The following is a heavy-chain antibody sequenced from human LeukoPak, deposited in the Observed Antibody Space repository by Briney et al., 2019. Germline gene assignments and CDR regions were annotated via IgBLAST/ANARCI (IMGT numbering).Heavy chain of an antibody. V-gene: IGHV5-10-1*01. J-gene: IGHJ4*02. Sequence: GESLRISCKGSGYSFTSYWISWVRQMPGKGLEWMGRIDPSDSYTNYSPSFQGHVTISADKSISTAYPQWSSLKASDTAMYYCARQEGYCSGGSCYGYWGQGTLDTVSS. CDR3: ARQEGYCSGGSCYGY. D-gene: IGHD2-15*01. CDR1: GYSFTSYW. CDR2: IDPSDSYT.